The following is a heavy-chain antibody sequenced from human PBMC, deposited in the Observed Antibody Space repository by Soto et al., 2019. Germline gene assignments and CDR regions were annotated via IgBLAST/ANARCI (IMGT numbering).Heavy chain of an antibody. V-gene: IGHV6-1*01. CDR1: GDSVSSNSAA. Sequence: PSQTLSLTCAIPGDSVSSNSAAWNWIRQSPSRGLEWLGRTYYRSKWYNDYAVSVKSRITINPDTSKNQFSLQLNSVTPEDTAVYYCARTKIMVRGVMDYYYGMDVWGQGTTVTVSS. CDR2: TYYRSKWYN. CDR3: ARTKIMVRGVMDYYYGMDV. J-gene: IGHJ6*02. D-gene: IGHD3-10*01.